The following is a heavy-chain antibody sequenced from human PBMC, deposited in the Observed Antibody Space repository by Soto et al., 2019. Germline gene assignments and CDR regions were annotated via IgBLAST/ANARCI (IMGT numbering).Heavy chain of an antibody. J-gene: IGHJ6*02. D-gene: IGHD6-19*01. CDR2: ISYDGSNK. V-gene: IGHV3-30*18. Sequence: VQLVESGGGVVQPGRSLRLSCAASGFTFSSYGMHWVRQAPGKGLEWVAVISYDGSNKYYADSVKGRFTISGDNTKNTLDLQMNSTRAVEMAVYYCAKEEGIAVAGTRPTSASRGMDVWGQGTTVTVSS. CDR3: AKEEGIAVAGTRPTSASRGMDV. CDR1: GFTFSSYG.